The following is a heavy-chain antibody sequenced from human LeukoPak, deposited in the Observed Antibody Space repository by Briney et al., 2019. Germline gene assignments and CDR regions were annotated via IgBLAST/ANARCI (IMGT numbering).Heavy chain of an antibody. CDR3: ARSGYSSSWYSRWDYYYYGMDV. Sequence: SETLSLTCAVSGYSISSGYYWGWIRQPPGKGLEWIGRIYTSGSTNYNPSLKSRVTISVDTSKNQFSLKLSSVTAADTAVYYCARSGYSSSWYSRWDYYYYGMDVWGQGTTVTVSS. J-gene: IGHJ6*02. CDR1: GYSISSGYY. D-gene: IGHD6-13*01. CDR2: IYTSGST. V-gene: IGHV4-38-2*01.